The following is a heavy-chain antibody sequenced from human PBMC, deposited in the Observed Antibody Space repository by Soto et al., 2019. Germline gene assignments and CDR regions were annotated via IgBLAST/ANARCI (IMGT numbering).Heavy chain of an antibody. CDR1: GGSVSSGSYY. V-gene: IGHV4-61*01. D-gene: IGHD5-18*01. Sequence: SETLSLTCTVSGGSVSSGSYYWSWIQQPPGKGLEWIGYIYYSGSTNYNPSLKSRVTISVDTSKNQFSLKLSSVTAADTAVYYCARDTYLRGYSYGPSYHYYGMDVWGQGTTVTVSS. CDR3: ARDTYLRGYSYGPSYHYYGMDV. J-gene: IGHJ6*02. CDR2: IYYSGST.